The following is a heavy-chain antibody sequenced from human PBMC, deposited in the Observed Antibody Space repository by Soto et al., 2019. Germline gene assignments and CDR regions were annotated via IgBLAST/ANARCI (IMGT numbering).Heavy chain of an antibody. J-gene: IGHJ4*02. Sequence: PSETLSLTSTVSGGSVSIYFWNWDRQPPGKVLGWMGYMSYFGNTNYNPSRTSRVAISVDTSKNQFSLYLNSVTAADTAVYCCARADTTIVPLAQWGQGTLVTVSS. CDR3: ARADTTIVPLAQ. V-gene: IGHV4-59*02. CDR1: GGSVSIYF. CDR2: MSYFGNT. D-gene: IGHD1-1*01.